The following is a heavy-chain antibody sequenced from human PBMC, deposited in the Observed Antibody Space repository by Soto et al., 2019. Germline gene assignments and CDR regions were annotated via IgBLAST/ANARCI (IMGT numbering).Heavy chain of an antibody. CDR2: IRSKANSYAT. CDR1: GFTFSGSA. V-gene: IGHV3-73*01. D-gene: IGHD1-26*01. J-gene: IGHJ6*02. CDR3: TRRSYSGSYWDYYGMDV. Sequence: GGSLRLSCAASGFTFSGSAMHWVRQASGKGLEWVGRIRSKANSYATAYAASVKGRFTISRDDSKNTAYLQMNSLKTEDTAVYYCTRRSYSGSYWDYYGMDVWGQGTTVTVSS.